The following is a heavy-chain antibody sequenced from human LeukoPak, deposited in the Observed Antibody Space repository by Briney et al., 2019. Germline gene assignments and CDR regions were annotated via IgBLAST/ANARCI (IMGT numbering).Heavy chain of an antibody. CDR3: AREWAGYDSGSYYYY. Sequence: ASVKVSCKASGYTFTSYGISWVRQAPGQGLEWMGGIIPLFGTANYAQKFLGRVIITADESTSTTHMYLSSLKSEDTAVYYCAREWAGYDSGSYYYYWGQGTLVTVSS. J-gene: IGHJ4*02. CDR2: IIPLFGTA. CDR1: GYTFTSYG. D-gene: IGHD3-10*01. V-gene: IGHV1-69*13.